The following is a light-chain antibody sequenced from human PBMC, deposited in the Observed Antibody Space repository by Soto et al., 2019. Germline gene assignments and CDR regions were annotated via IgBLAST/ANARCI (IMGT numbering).Light chain of an antibody. J-gene: IGKJ4*01. CDR2: KAS. CDR3: QQDSIFSLT. CDR1: QSISSW. V-gene: IGKV1-5*03. Sequence: DIQMTQSPSTLSASVGDSVTITCRASQSISSWLAWYQQKPGKAPKLLIQKASSLESGVPSRFSGSGSGTEFTLPISSLQPDDFATYYCQQDSIFSLTFGGGTKVEIK.